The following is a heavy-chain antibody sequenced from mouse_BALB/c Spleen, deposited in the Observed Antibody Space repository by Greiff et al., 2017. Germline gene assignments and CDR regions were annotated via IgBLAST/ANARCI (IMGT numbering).Heavy chain of an antibody. J-gene: IGHJ4*01. CDR1: GFTFSSFG. CDR2: ISSGSSTI. V-gene: IGHV5-17*02. Sequence: DVMLVESGGGLVQPGGSRKLSCAASGFTFSSFGMHWVRQAPEKGLEWVAYISSGSSTIYYADTVKGRFTISRDNPKNTLFLQMTSLRSEDTAMYYCAREKILYAMDYWGQGTSVTVSS. CDR3: AREKILYAMDY.